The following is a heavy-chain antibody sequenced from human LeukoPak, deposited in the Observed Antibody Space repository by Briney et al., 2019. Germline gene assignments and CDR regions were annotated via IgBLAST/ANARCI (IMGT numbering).Heavy chain of an antibody. Sequence: PSETLSLTCTVSGGSISSGSYYWSWIRQPAGKGLEWIGRIYTSGSTNYNPSLKSRVTISVDTSKNQFSLKLSSVTAADTAVYYCARARFMITFGGVNDTFDIWGQGTMVPVSS. CDR3: ARARFMITFGGVNDTFDI. CDR1: GGSISSGSYY. CDR2: IYTSGST. J-gene: IGHJ3*02. V-gene: IGHV4-61*02. D-gene: IGHD3-16*01.